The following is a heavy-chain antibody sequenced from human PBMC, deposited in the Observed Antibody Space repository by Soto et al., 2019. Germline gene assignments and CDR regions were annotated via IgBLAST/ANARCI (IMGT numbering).Heavy chain of an antibody. J-gene: IGHJ4*02. Sequence: EVQLVESGGGLVQPGGSLRLSCAGSGFIFGNFWMTWVRQAPGKRLEWVANIKQDGSEKYYVDSVKGRFTNSRDNVKNSLYLQMNSLRSEDTAVYYCARGTGGATSSGKDQFDYWGQGTLVPVSS. CDR3: ARGTGGATSSGKDQFDY. CDR1: GFIFGNFW. V-gene: IGHV3-7*01. D-gene: IGHD1-26*01. CDR2: IKQDGSEK.